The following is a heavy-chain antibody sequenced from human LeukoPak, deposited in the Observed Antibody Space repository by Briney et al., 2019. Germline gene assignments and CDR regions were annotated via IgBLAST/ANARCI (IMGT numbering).Heavy chain of an antibody. CDR2: INKGGSEK. J-gene: IGHJ4*02. Sequence: GGSLRLSCAASGFTFSSYWMSWVRQAPGKGLEWVANINKGGSEKYYVDSMKGRFTISRDNAKNSLYLEMNSLRAEDMAVYYCVRDYIGHWGQGTLVTVSS. CDR3: VRDYIGH. V-gene: IGHV3-7*01. CDR1: GFTFSSYW.